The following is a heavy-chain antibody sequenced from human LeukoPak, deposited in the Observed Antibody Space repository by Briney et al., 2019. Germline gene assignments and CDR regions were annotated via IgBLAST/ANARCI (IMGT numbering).Heavy chain of an antibody. CDR3: ARNGPYGSGSYYNTPFHYYMDV. CDR2: INHSGST. J-gene: IGHJ6*03. D-gene: IGHD3-10*01. Sequence: SETLSHTCAVYGGSFSGYYWSWIRQPPGKGLEWIGEINHSGSTDYNPSLKSRVTISVDTSKNQFSLKLSSVTAADTAVYYCARNGPYGSGSYYNTPFHYYMDVWGKGTTVTVSS. CDR1: GGSFSGYY. V-gene: IGHV4-34*01.